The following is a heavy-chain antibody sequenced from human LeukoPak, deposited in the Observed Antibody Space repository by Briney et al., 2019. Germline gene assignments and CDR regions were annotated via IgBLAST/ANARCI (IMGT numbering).Heavy chain of an antibody. CDR2: ITYSGGNT. CDR3: ARGTLGYCSGGSCYST. Sequence: QAGGSLRLSCAASGFTFSSYAMSWVRQAPGKGLEWVSTITYSGGNTYYADSVKGRFTISRDNAKNSLYLQMNSLRAEDTAVYYCARGTLGYCSGGSCYSTWGQGTLVTVSS. CDR1: GFTFSSYA. J-gene: IGHJ5*02. V-gene: IGHV3-23*01. D-gene: IGHD2-15*01.